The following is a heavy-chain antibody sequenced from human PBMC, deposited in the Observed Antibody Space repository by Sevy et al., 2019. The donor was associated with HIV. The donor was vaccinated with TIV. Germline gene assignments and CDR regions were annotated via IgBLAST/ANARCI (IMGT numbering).Heavy chain of an antibody. J-gene: IGHJ4*02. CDR3: ARGRGTTPRKYYFDY. V-gene: IGHV4-34*01. CDR2: INHSGST. D-gene: IGHD4-4*01. Sequence: SETLSLTCAVYGGSFSGYYWSWIRQPPGKGLEWIGEINHSGSTNYNPSLKCRVTISVDTSKNQFSLKLSSVTAADTAVYYCARGRGTTPRKYYFDYWGQGTLVTVSS. CDR1: GGSFSGYY.